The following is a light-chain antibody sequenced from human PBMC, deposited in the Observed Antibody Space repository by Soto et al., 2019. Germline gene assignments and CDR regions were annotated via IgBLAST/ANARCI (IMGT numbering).Light chain of an antibody. CDR1: QSVSSSY. CDR3: QQYASSPT. V-gene: IGKV3-20*01. CDR2: GAS. J-gene: IGKJ5*01. Sequence: EIVLTQSPGTLSLSPGERATLSCRASQSVSSSYLAWCQQKPGQAPRLLIYGASSRATGIPDRFSGSGSGIDFSLTISRLEPEDFAVYYRQQYASSPTFGQGTRLEIK.